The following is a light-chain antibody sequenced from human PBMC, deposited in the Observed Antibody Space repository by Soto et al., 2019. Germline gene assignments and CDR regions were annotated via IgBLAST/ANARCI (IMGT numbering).Light chain of an antibody. V-gene: IGKV1-39*01. CDR1: QTITTY. Sequence: DLQMTQSPSSLSASVGDRVTITCRASQTITTYLSWYQQRPGKAPKLLIYATSSLQGGVPSRFSGSGSGTDFTLTISSLQREDFVTYYCQQSYSGLTFGGGTKVEIK. J-gene: IGKJ4*01. CDR3: QQSYSGLT. CDR2: ATS.